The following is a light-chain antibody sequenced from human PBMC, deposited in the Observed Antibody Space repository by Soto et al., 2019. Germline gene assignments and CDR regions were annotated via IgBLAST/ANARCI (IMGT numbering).Light chain of an antibody. CDR2: DAS. CDR3: QQYNYWPWT. J-gene: IGKJ1*01. Sequence: EFVLTQSPGTLSLSPGERATLSCRASQTVRNNYLAWYQQKPGQAPRLLIYDASSRATGIPARFSGSGSGTEFTLTISSLQSEDFAVYYCQQYNYWPWTFGQGTKVDIK. V-gene: IGKV3-15*01. CDR1: QTVRNN.